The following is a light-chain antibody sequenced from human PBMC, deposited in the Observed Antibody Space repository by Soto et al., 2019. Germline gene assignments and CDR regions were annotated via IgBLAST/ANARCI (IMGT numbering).Light chain of an antibody. V-gene: IGKV1-5*03. J-gene: IGKJ4*01. Sequence: DIQMTQSPSTLSASVGDRVTITCRASQSVSTWLAWYQQKPGKAPKLLIHKAPTLENGPPSRFSGSGSGTDFTLTISSLQPDYFATYYCHQYHIYPVTFGGGTKVEIK. CDR1: QSVSTW. CDR3: HQYHIYPVT. CDR2: KAP.